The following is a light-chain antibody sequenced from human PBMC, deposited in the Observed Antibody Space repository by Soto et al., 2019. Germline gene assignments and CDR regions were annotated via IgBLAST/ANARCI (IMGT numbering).Light chain of an antibody. J-gene: IGKJ1*01. CDR3: QQYTTLVT. CDR2: KAS. CDR1: QSVDRW. V-gene: IGKV1-5*03. Sequence: DIQMTQSPSTLSASVGDRVTITCRASQSVDRWLAWYQQRPGKAPKALIYKASNLESGVQSRLSGSGSGTEFTLTITSLQPGDIATYYCQQYTTLVTFGQGTMVAMK.